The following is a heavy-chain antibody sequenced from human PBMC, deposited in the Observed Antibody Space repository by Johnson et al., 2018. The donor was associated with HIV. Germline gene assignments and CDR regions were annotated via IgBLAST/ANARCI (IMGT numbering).Heavy chain of an antibody. CDR2: IKSKTDGGTT. Sequence: VQLVESGGGLVKPGGSLRLSCEASGFTFSNAWMSWVRQAPGKGLEWVGRIKSKTDGGTTDYAAPVKGRFTISRDDSKNTLYLQMNSLKTEDTAVYYCTTQQRADAFDIWGQGTMVTVSS. CDR3: TTQQRADAFDI. CDR1: GFTFSNAW. J-gene: IGHJ3*02. D-gene: IGHD6-13*01. V-gene: IGHV3-15*01.